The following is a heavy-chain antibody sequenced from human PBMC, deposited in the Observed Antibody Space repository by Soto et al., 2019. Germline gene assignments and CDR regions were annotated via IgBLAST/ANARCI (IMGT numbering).Heavy chain of an antibody. CDR1: GGSISSGDYY. D-gene: IGHD3-22*01. Sequence: PSETLSLTCTVSGGSISSGDYYWSWFRQHPGKGLEWIGTIYFSGTTYYNPSLKSRVTISVDTSKNQFSLNLSSVTAADTAVYYCARRDRSGFSYWLDTWGQGALVT. V-gene: IGHV4-31*03. CDR3: ARRDRSGFSYWLDT. J-gene: IGHJ5*02. CDR2: IYFSGTT.